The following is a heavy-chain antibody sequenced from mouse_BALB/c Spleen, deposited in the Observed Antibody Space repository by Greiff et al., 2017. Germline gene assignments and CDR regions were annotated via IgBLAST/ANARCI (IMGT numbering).Heavy chain of an antibody. D-gene: IGHD1-1*01. CDR3: ARGGVYGSSRYAMDY. CDR2: IYPGGGYT. CDR1: GYTFTNYW. J-gene: IGHJ4*01. V-gene: IGHV1-63*02. Sequence: VQLQPSGAELVRPGTSVKISCKASGYTFTNYWLGWVKQRAGHGLEWIGDIYPGGGYTTYNEKFKGKATLTADTSSSTAYMQLSSLTTEDSAVYFGARGGVYGSSRYAMDYWGQGTSVTVSS.